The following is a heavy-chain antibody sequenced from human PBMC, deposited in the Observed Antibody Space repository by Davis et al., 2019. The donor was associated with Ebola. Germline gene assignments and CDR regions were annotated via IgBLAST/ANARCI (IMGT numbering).Heavy chain of an antibody. CDR3: AEIYWVRYGMDV. CDR1: GFTFSGYA. J-gene: IGHJ6*02. CDR2: ISYDGSNK. D-gene: IGHD2-8*02. Sequence: GGSLRLSCVASGFTFSGYAMHWVRQAPGKGLEWVAVISYDGSNKYYADSVKGRSTISRDNSQNTLSLQMNSLRAEDTAVYYCAEIYWVRYGMDVWGQGTTVTVSS. V-gene: IGHV3-30*04.